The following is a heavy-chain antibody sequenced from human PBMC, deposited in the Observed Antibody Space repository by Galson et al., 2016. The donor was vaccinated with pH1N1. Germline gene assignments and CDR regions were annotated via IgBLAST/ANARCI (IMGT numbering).Heavy chain of an antibody. CDR3: VGGGYSYDLDYHVGMDV. Sequence: TLSLTCAVSGGSISIINWWSWVRQPPGKGLEWIGEIYQRGNTNYNPSLKSRVTISLDNSKNQFSLRLSSVTAADTAVYYCVGGGYSYDLDYHVGMDVWGQGTTVTVSS. CDR1: GGSISIINW. D-gene: IGHD5-18*01. V-gene: IGHV4-4*02. CDR2: IYQRGNT. J-gene: IGHJ6*02.